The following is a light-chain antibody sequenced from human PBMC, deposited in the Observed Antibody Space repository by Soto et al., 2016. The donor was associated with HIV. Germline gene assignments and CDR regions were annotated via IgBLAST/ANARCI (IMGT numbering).Light chain of an antibody. V-gene: IGKV1-9*01. CDR2: EAS. CDR3: QEANSFPFT. CDR1: QGISSY. Sequence: DIQLTQSPSFLSASVGDRVTITCRASQGISSYLAWYQQKPGKAPKLLIYEASTLQSGVPSRFSGSGSGTEFTLTISSLQPEDFATYYCQEANSFPFTFGGGTKVEIK. J-gene: IGKJ4*01.